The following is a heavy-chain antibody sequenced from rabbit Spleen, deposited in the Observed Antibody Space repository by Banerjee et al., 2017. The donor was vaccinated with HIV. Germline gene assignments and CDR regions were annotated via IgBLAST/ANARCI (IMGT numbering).Heavy chain of an antibody. V-gene: IGHV1S7*01. Sequence: QLVESGGGLVQPGGSLKLSCNASGFDFSSYYMTWVRQAPGKGLEWIGLIEPIFGTTYYANWVNGRFTISSHNAQNTLYLQVKSLTAADTATYFCARVGGVGVYGYATLWGPGTLVTVS. CDR2: IEPIFGTT. D-gene: IGHD6-1*01. CDR3: ARVGGVGVYGYATL. J-gene: IGHJ4*01. CDR1: GFDFSSYY.